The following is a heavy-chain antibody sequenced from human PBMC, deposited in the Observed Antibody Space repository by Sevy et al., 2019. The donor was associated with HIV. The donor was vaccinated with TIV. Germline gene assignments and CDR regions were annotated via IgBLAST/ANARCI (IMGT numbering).Heavy chain of an antibody. Sequence: GGSLRLSCAASGFSFSDYAMHWVRQAPGKGLEWVAVISYDGSIRYYADSVKGRFTISRDNSKNRLYLQMNTLRVEDTAVYYCARWGPNYYGSGSVGLAYWGQGDPVTVSS. J-gene: IGHJ4*02. CDR2: ISYDGSIR. CDR3: ARWGPNYYGSGSVGLAY. CDR1: GFSFSDYA. V-gene: IGHV3-30-3*01. D-gene: IGHD3-10*01.